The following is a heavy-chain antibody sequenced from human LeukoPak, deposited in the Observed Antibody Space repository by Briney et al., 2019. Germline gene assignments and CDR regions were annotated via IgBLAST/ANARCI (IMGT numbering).Heavy chain of an antibody. Sequence: PSETLSLTCTVSGYSISSGYYWGWIRQPPGKGLEWIGSIYHSGSTYYNPSLKSRVTISVDTSKNQFSLKLSSVTAADTAVYYCARVTGYMIEDYFDYWGQGNLVTVSS. CDR1: GYSISSGYY. CDR2: IYHSGST. CDR3: ARVTGYMIEDYFDY. D-gene: IGHD3-22*01. J-gene: IGHJ4*02. V-gene: IGHV4-38-2*02.